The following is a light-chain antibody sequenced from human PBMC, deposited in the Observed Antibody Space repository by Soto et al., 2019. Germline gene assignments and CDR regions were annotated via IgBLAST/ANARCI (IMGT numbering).Light chain of an antibody. CDR1: QSVNSA. CDR3: QQHNNWPRT. CDR2: GAS. V-gene: IGKV3-15*01. Sequence: ETVMTQSPATLSVSPGERATLSCRASQSVNSALAWYQKKPGQAPRLLIYGASTRATGIPARFSGGGSGTEFTLTISSLQSEDFAVYYCQQHNNWPRTFGQGTKVEIK. J-gene: IGKJ1*01.